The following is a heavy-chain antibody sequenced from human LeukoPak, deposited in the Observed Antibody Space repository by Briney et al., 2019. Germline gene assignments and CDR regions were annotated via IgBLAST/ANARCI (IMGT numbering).Heavy chain of an antibody. J-gene: IGHJ5*02. D-gene: IGHD5-18*01. CDR2: IYYSGST. V-gene: IGHV4-61*08. CDR1: GGSISSGGYY. Sequence: PSETLSLTCTVSGGSISSGGYYWSWIRQPPGKGLEWIGYIYYSGSTNYNPSLKSRVTISVDTSKNQFSLKLSSVTAADTAVYYCARLGTAMVTGWFDPWGQGTLVTVSS. CDR3: ARLGTAMVTGWFDP.